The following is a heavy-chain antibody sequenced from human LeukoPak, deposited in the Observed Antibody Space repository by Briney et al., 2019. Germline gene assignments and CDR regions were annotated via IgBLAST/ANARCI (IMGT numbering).Heavy chain of an antibody. CDR2: VYHSGIT. V-gene: IGHV4-39*07. CDR3: ARGRVQQLYYFDY. J-gene: IGHJ4*02. Sequence: SETLSLTCTVSGDSITNTNYYWAWIRQSPGEGLEWIGSVYHSGITYYTPSLKSRVSISVDTSKNQFSLKLSSVTAADTAVYYCARGRVQQLYYFDYWGQGTLVTVSS. CDR1: GDSITNTNYY. D-gene: IGHD6-13*01.